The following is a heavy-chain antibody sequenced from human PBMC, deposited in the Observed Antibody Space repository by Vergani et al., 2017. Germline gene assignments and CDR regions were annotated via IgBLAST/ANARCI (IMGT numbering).Heavy chain of an antibody. V-gene: IGHV4-59*01. CDR2: IYYSGST. CDR1: GGSISSYY. CDR3: ARGVGYCSSTSCYTLDY. Sequence: QLQESGPGLVKPSATLSLTCTVSGGSISSYYWSWIRQPPGKGLEWIGYIYYSGSTNYNPSLKSRVTISVDTSKNQFSLKLSSVTAADTAVYYCARGVGYCSSTSCYTLDYWGQGTLVTVSS. D-gene: IGHD2-2*02. J-gene: IGHJ4*02.